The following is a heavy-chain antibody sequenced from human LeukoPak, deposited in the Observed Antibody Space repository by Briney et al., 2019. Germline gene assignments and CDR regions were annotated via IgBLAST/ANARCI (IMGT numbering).Heavy chain of an antibody. CDR2: ISGSGSST. CDR3: AKPEIVVLPAAMPGNWFDP. CDR1: GFTFSSYA. J-gene: IGHJ5*02. D-gene: IGHD2-2*01. Sequence: GGSLRLSCAASGFTFSSYAMSWVRQAPGKRLEWVSTISGSGSSTYYADSVKGLFTISRDNSKNPLYLQMNTLRAEDTAIYYGAKPEIVVLPAAMPGNWFDPWGQGTLVTVSS. V-gene: IGHV3-23*01.